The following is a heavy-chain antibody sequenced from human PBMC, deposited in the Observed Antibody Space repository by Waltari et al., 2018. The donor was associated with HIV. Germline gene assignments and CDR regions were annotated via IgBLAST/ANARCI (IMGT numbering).Heavy chain of an antibody. J-gene: IGHJ5*02. Sequence: EAQLVESAGKTIRPGGSLTLASAARGLTFGDFGMIWVRQVPGKGLEWVVGVNWNGDMTEYRDSVKGRFIISRDNRSTPVFLHMTSMRAEDTALYYCARDGRLGWEVHNGYFDLWGRGTPVTVSS. V-gene: IGHV3-20*03. CDR1: GLTFGDFG. CDR2: VNWNGDMT. CDR3: ARDGRLGWEVHNGYFDL. D-gene: IGHD4-17*01.